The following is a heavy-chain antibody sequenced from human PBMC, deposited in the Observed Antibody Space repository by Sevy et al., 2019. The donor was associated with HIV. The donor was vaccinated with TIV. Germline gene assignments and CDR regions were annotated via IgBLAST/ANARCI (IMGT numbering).Heavy chain of an antibody. D-gene: IGHD3-9*01. J-gene: IGHJ6*02. CDR2: ISSSSSTI. CDR3: ARVGAGLGWDASGRDYYGMDV. V-gene: IGHV3-48*02. Sequence: GGSLRLSCAASGFTFSSYSMNWVHQAPGKGLEWVSYISSSSSTIYYADSVKGRFTISRDNAKNSLYLQMNSLRDEDTAVYYCARVGAGLGWDASGRDYYGMDVWGQGTTVTVSS. CDR1: GFTFSSYS.